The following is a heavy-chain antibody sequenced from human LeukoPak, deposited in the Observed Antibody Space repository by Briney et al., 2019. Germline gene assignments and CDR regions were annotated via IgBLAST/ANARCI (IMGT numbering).Heavy chain of an antibody. D-gene: IGHD3-10*01. CDR2: IYYSGST. J-gene: IGHJ4*02. CDR1: GGSTSSYY. V-gene: IGHV4-59*01. CDR3: ARGSTMVRGVIGDY. Sequence: SETLSLTCTVSGGSTSSYYWSWIRQPPGKGLEWIGYIYYSGSTNYNPSLKSRVTISVDTSKNQFSLKLSSVTAADTAVYYCARGSTMVRGVIGDYWGQGTLVTVSS.